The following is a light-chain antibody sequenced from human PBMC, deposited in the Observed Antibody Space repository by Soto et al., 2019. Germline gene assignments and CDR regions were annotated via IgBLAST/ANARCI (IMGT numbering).Light chain of an antibody. CDR1: SSDVGGFKY. Sequence: QSALAQPASMSGSPGQSITISCTGTSSDVGGFKYVSWYQQHPGKAPKLMIYDVSERPSGVPDRFSGSKSGNTASLTISGLQAEDEADYYCCSYAGTYIWIFGGGTKLTVL. CDR2: DVS. J-gene: IGLJ2*01. V-gene: IGLV2-11*01. CDR3: CSYAGTYIWI.